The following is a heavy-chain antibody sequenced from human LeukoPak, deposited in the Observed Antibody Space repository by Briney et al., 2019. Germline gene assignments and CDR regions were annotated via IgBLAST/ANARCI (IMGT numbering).Heavy chain of an antibody. J-gene: IGHJ6*02. D-gene: IGHD4-17*01. V-gene: IGHV4-59*01. CDR1: GGSISDYY. CDR2: IYYSVAT. CDR3: AREDPQTTVTEGMDV. Sequence: SETLSLTCTVPGGSISDYYGSWVRQSPGKGPGWVGYIYYSVATNYNPSLKCRVAISVDTSKNRLSLQLRSVTCAYTTRLYSAREDPQTTVTEGMDVWGQGTTVPVSS.